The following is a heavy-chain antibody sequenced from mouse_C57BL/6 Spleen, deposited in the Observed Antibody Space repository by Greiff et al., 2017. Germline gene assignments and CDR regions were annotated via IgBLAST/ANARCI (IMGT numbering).Heavy chain of an antibody. V-gene: IGHV1-69*01. CDR1: GYTFTSYW. D-gene: IGHD2-5*01. Sequence: QVQLKQPGAELVMPGASVKLSCKASGYTFTSYWMHWVKQRPGQGLEWIGEIDPSDSYTNYNQKFKGKSTLTVDKSSSTAYMQLSSLTSEDSAVYYCARAYYSNRGYYAMDYWGQGTSVTVSS. J-gene: IGHJ4*01. CDR2: IDPSDSYT. CDR3: ARAYYSNRGYYAMDY.